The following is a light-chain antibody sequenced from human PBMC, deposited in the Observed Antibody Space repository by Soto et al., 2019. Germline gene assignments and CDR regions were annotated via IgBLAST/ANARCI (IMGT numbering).Light chain of an antibody. CDR1: SSDVGGYNS. J-gene: IGLJ1*01. CDR3: SSFTSSITYV. V-gene: IGLV2-14*01. CDR2: DVT. Sequence: QSVLTQPASVSGSPGQSITISCTGTSSDVGGYNSVSWYRQDPGKAPKLIIYDVTYRPSGVSNRFSGSKSSNTASLTISGLQSEDEADYHCSSFTSSITYVFGTGTKLTVL.